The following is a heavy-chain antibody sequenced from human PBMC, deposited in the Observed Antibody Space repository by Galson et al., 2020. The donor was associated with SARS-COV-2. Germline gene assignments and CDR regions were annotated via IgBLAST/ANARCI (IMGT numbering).Heavy chain of an antibody. D-gene: IGHD6-19*01. CDR1: GYTFTSYG. CDR3: ARIKYSSVWSSTWLFDY. CDR2: ISAYNGNT. J-gene: IGHJ4*02. Sequence: ASVKVSCKASGYTFTSYGISWVRQAPGQGLEWMGWISAYNGNTNYAQKLQGRVTMTTDTSTSTAYMELRSLRSDDTAVYYCARIKYSSVWSSTWLFDYWGQGTLGTVSS. V-gene: IGHV1-18*01.